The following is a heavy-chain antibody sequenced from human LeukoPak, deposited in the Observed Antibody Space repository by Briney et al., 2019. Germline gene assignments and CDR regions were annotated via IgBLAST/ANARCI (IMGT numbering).Heavy chain of an antibody. Sequence: PSETLSLTCAVYGGSFSGYYWSWIRQPPVKGLEWIGEINHSGSTNYNPSLKSRVTISVDTSKNQFSLKLSSVTAADTAVYYCARAGGIAAVFDYWGQGTLVTVSS. D-gene: IGHD6-13*01. J-gene: IGHJ4*02. CDR2: INHSGST. V-gene: IGHV4-34*01. CDR3: ARAGGIAAVFDY. CDR1: GGSFSGYY.